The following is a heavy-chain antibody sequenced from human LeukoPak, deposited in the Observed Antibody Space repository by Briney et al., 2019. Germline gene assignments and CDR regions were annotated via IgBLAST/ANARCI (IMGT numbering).Heavy chain of an antibody. CDR3: ARGLAA. D-gene: IGHD6-19*01. CDR1: GGSISSYY. J-gene: IGHJ4*02. CDR2: INHSGST. V-gene: IGHV4-34*01. Sequence: TSETLSLTCTVSGGSISSYYWSWIRQPPGKGLEWIGEINHSGSTNYNPSLKSRVTISVDTSKNQFSLKLSSVTAADTAVYYCARGLAAWGQGTLVTVSS.